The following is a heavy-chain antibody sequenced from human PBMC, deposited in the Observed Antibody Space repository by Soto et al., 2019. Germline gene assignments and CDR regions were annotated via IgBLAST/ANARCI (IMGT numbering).Heavy chain of an antibody. CDR2: IYYSGTT. CDR3: ARHRFKDKFDY. J-gene: IGHJ4*02. D-gene: IGHD2-15*01. Sequence: WETLSLTCTVSGGSIIRSRYYGGWIRQPPGKGLEWLGSIYYSGTTYYNLSLKSRVTISVDTSKNQFSLKLTSVTAADTAVYYCARHRFKDKFDYWGQGALVTVSS. V-gene: IGHV4-39*01. CDR1: GGSIIRSRYY.